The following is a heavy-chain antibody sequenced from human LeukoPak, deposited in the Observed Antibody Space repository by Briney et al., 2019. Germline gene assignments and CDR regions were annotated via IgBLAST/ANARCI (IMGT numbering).Heavy chain of an antibody. J-gene: IGHJ4*02. D-gene: IGHD3-22*01. V-gene: IGHV1-58*02. Sequence: ASVKVSCKASGFTFTSSAMQWVRQARGQRLEWIGWIVVGSGNTNYAQKFQERVTITRDMSTSTAYMELSSLRSEDTAVYCCVAHFDYYDSSGYNDYWGQGTLVTVSS. CDR1: GFTFTSSA. CDR2: IVVGSGNT. CDR3: VAHFDYYDSSGYNDY.